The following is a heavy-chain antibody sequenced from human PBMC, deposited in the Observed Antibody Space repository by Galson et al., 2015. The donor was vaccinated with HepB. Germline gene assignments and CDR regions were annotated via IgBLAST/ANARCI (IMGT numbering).Heavy chain of an antibody. CDR2: ISYDGSNK. CDR3: AKDTGGN. Sequence: SLRLSCAASGFTFSSYGMHWVRQAPGKGLEWVAVISYDGSNKYYADSVKGRFTISRDNSKNTLYLQMNSLRAEDTAVYYCAKDTGGNWGQGTLVTVSS. J-gene: IGHJ4*02. CDR1: GFTFSSYG. V-gene: IGHV3-30*18.